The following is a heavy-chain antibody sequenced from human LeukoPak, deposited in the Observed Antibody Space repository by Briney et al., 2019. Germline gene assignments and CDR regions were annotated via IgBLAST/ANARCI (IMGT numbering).Heavy chain of an antibody. Sequence: KPSETLSLTCAVYGGSFSGYYWSWIRQPPGKGLEWIGEINHSGSTNCNPSLKSRVTISVDTSKNQFSLKLSSVTAADTAVYYCARAPKKYCSSTSCSNWFDPWGQGTLVTVSS. CDR3: ARAPKKYCSSTSCSNWFDP. D-gene: IGHD2-2*01. V-gene: IGHV4-34*01. CDR1: GGSFSGYY. CDR2: INHSGST. J-gene: IGHJ5*02.